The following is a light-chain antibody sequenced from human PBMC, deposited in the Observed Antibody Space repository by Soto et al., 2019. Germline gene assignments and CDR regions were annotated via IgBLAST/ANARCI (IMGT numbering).Light chain of an antibody. J-gene: IGKJ4*02. CDR3: QPARLLGT. Sequence: TRCCRASQSVSNNYLAWYQQKPGQAPRLLIYGASNRATGIPDRFIGSGSGPDFTLSSIGLAAEPLAGYFRQPARLLGTCGGGTKVDIK. CDR2: GAS. CDR1: QSVSNNY. V-gene: IGKV3-20*01.